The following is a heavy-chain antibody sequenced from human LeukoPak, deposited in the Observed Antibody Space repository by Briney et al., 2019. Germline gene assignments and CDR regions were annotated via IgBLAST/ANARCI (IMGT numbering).Heavy chain of an antibody. D-gene: IGHD6-13*01. V-gene: IGHV4-34*01. CDR1: GGSFSGYY. Sequence: SETLSLTCAVYGGSFSGYYWSWIRQPPGKGLEWIGEINHSGSTNYNPSLKSRVTISVDTSKNQFSLKLSSVTAADTAVYYCAAESPAAGTKAHFDYWGQGTLVTVSS. J-gene: IGHJ4*02. CDR2: INHSGST. CDR3: AAESPAAGTKAHFDY.